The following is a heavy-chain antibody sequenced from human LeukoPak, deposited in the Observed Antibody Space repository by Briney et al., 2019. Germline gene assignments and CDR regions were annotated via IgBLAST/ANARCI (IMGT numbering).Heavy chain of an antibody. V-gene: IGHV3-48*02. CDR3: ARRDPFDY. CDR2: ISSDSGTL. J-gene: IGHJ4*02. Sequence: GGSLRLSCVASGFTFTTYSLNWVRQAPGKGLEWISFISSDSGTLYYVDSVKGRFTISRDNAANSLYLQMKNLRDEDTAVYYCARRDPFDYWGQGTMVTVSS. CDR1: GFTFTTYS.